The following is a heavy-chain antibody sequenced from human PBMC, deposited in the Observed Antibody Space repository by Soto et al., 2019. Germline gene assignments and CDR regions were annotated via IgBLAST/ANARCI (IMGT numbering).Heavy chain of an antibody. Sequence: PSETLSLTCTVSGGSISSYYWSWIRQPPGKGLEWIGYIYYSGSTNYNPSLKSRVTISVDTSKNQFSLKLSSVTAADTAVYYCARRGYCSSTSCYEYYFDYWGQGTLVTVSS. V-gene: IGHV4-59*08. CDR2: IYYSGST. D-gene: IGHD2-2*01. CDR3: ARRGYCSSTSCYEYYFDY. J-gene: IGHJ4*02. CDR1: GGSISSYY.